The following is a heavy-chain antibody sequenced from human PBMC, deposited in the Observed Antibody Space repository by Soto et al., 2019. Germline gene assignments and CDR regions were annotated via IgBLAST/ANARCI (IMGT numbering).Heavy chain of an antibody. J-gene: IGHJ5*02. D-gene: IGHD3-3*01. CDR3: ARDRDYDFWSGRYFDP. V-gene: IGHV3-11*01. Sequence: GGSLRLSCAASGFTFSDYYMSWIRQAPGKGLEWVSYISSSGSTIYYADSVKGRFTISRDNAKNSLYLQMNSLRAEDTAVYYCARDRDYDFWSGRYFDPWGQGTLVTVSS. CDR1: GFTFSDYY. CDR2: ISSSGSTI.